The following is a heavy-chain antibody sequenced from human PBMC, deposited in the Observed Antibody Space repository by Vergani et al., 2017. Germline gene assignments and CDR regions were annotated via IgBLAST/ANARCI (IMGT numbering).Heavy chain of an antibody. V-gene: IGHV2-70*15. Sequence: QVTLRESGPALVKPTQTLTLTCTFSGFSLSTSGMCVSWIRQPPGKALEWLARIDWDDDKYYSTSLKTRLTISKDTSKNQVVLTMTNMDPVDTATYYCAHSGDYGDYGNLHDFDYWGQGTLVTVSS. J-gene: IGHJ4*02. CDR1: GFSLSTSGMC. CDR3: AHSGDYGDYGNLHDFDY. D-gene: IGHD4-17*01. CDR2: IDWDDDK.